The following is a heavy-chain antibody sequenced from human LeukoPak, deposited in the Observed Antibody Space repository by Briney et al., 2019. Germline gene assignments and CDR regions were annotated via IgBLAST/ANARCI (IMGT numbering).Heavy chain of an antibody. D-gene: IGHD4-17*01. V-gene: IGHV3-74*01. Sequence: PGGSLRLPCAASGFTFSSYWMQWVRQAPGKGLVWVSRIKSDESSTRYADSVKGRFTISRDNAKNTLYLQMNSLRAEDTAVYYCARTPDNGDTPHWYFGLWGRGTLVTVSS. CDR3: ARTPDNGDTPHWYFGL. CDR1: GFTFSSYW. CDR2: IKSDESST. J-gene: IGHJ2*01.